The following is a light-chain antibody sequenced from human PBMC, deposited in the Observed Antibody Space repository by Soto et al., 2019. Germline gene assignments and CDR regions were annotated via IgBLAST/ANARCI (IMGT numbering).Light chain of an antibody. V-gene: IGLV1-44*01. J-gene: IGLJ3*02. CDR2: SNV. CDR1: SSNIGGNT. CDR3: TSWDDSLNGWV. Sequence: QPVLTQPPSASGTPGQSVTMSCSGSSSNIGGNTVNWYQHLPGTAPKLLIYSNVQRPSGVPDRFSGSKSGTSGSLAISGLQSEDEADYYCTSWDDSLNGWVFGGGTQLTVL.